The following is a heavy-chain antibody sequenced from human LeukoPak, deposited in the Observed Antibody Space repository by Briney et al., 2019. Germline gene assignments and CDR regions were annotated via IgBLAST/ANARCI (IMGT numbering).Heavy chain of an antibody. J-gene: IGHJ6*02. CDR2: IWYDGSNK. Sequence: PGGSLRLSCAASGFTFSSYGMHWVRQAPGKGLEWVAVIWYDGSNKYYADSVKGRFTISRDNSKNTLYLQMNSLRAEDTAVYYCAREEDTAMVTGGMDVWGQGTTVTVSS. CDR1: GFTFSSYG. CDR3: AREEDTAMVTGGMDV. D-gene: IGHD5-18*01. V-gene: IGHV3-33*08.